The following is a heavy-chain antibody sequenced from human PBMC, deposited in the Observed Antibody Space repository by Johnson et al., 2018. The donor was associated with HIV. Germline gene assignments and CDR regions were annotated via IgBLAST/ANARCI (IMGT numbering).Heavy chain of an antibody. Sequence: VQLVESGGGVVLPGGSLRLSCAASGFTFSSYAMHWVRQAPGKGLEWVSGISWNSGNIGYADSVKGRFTISRDNSKNSLYLQMNSLRAEDTALYYCAKDIRSSSFVGYGAFDIWGQGTMVTVSS. D-gene: IGHD5-18*01. CDR3: AKDIRSSSFVGYGAFDI. CDR2: ISWNSGNI. J-gene: IGHJ3*02. CDR1: GFTFSSYA. V-gene: IGHV3-9*01.